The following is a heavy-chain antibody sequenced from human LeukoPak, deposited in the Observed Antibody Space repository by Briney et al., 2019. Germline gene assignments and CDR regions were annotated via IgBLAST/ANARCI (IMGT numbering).Heavy chain of an antibody. Sequence: ESLRLSCAPSGFTVSTNCMIWVRQPPGKGLEWVSVIFNTGSTNNADSVKGRFTISRNNSKNTVCLQMNNWRAEDTAMYYCARVDTTLSYKLDYWGQGTLVTVSS. D-gene: IGHD1-1*01. CDR3: ARVDTTLSYKLDY. CDR2: IFNTGST. J-gene: IGHJ4*02. CDR1: GFTVSTNC. V-gene: IGHV3-53*04.